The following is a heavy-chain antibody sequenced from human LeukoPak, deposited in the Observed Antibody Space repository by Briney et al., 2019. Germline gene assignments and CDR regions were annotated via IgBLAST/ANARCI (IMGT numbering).Heavy chain of an antibody. Sequence: PSETLSLTCTVSGGSISSYYWSWIRQPPGKGLEWIGYIYYSGSTNYNPSLKSRVTISLHTSKNQFSLKLNSVTAADTAVYYCVRGVPCGPSYEFRHYWRQGTLVTVSS. CDR3: VRGVPCGPSYEFRHY. CDR1: GGSISSYY. CDR2: IYYSGST. J-gene: IGHJ4*02. V-gene: IGHV4-59*01. D-gene: IGHD2-21*01.